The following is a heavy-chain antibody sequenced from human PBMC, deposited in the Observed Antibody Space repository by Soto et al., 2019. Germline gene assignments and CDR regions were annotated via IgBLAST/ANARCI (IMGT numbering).Heavy chain of an antibody. Sequence: SETLSLTCAVSGFSIRTGDYWAWIRQPPGKGLEWIGSIFHSGLTYYNPSLKSRVTISLDTSKNQFSVGLRSVTAADTAVYYCARVTSPTGIAVAGTNLHFHSWGQGALVTVSS. CDR3: ARVTSPTGIAVAGTNLHFHS. J-gene: IGHJ4*02. D-gene: IGHD6-19*01. V-gene: IGHV4-38-2*01. CDR2: IFHSGLT. CDR1: GFSIRTGDY.